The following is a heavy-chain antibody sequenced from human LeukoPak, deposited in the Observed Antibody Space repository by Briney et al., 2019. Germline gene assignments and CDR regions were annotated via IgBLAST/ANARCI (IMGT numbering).Heavy chain of an antibody. Sequence: ASVKVSCKASGYTFTGYYMHWVRQAPGQGLEWMGWINPNSGGTNYAQKFQGRVTMTRDTSISTAYMEPSRLRSDDTAVYYCARDAPGAADFDYWGQGTLVTVSS. V-gene: IGHV1-2*02. CDR3: ARDAPGAADFDY. CDR2: INPNSGGT. J-gene: IGHJ4*02. CDR1: GYTFTGYY. D-gene: IGHD6-13*01.